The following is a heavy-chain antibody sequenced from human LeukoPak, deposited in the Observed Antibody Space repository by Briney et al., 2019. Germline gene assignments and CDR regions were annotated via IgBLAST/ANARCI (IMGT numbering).Heavy chain of an antibody. V-gene: IGHV3-48*04. CDR2: ISHTGSTI. Sequence: PGGSLRLSCAASGFSSSIYSLNWVRQAPGKGLEWVSYISHTGSTISYADSVKGRFTISRDNAKNSLYLQMNSLRAEDTALYHCARDRRRGIAAAGTGDFQHWGQGTLVTVSS. J-gene: IGHJ1*01. CDR1: GFSSSIYS. CDR3: ARDRRRGIAAAGTGDFQH. D-gene: IGHD6-13*01.